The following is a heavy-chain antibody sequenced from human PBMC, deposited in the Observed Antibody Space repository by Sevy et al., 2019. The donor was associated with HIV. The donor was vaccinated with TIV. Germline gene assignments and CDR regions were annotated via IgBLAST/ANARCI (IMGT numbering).Heavy chain of an antibody. CDR2: ISVNNGNR. D-gene: IGHD6-13*01. CDR1: GYTFTTYA. CDR3: ARVVMSSSWPCFDY. J-gene: IGHJ4*02. V-gene: IGHV1-18*01. Sequence: ASVKVSCKASGYTFTTYAITWVRQAPGEGLEWMGWISVNNGNRNYAQKVQDRVTMTTDTSTNTAYMELRSLRSDDTVMYYCARVVMSSSWPCFDYWGQGTLVTVSS.